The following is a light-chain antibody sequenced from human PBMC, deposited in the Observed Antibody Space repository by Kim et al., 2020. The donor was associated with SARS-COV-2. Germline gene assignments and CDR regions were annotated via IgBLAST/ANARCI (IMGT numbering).Light chain of an antibody. J-gene: IGKJ3*01. Sequence: GSGSVGDRVTITCRASQSIRTWLAWYQQKPGKAPKLLIYAASRLRSGVPSRFSGSGSGTDFTLTISSLQPEDFATYYCQQTNSFTFGPGTKVEIK. CDR3: QQTNSFT. CDR1: QSIRTW. CDR2: AAS. V-gene: IGKV1D-12*01.